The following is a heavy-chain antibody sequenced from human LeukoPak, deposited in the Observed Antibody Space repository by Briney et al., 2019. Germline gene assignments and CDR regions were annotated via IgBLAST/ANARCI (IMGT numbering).Heavy chain of an antibody. V-gene: IGHV4-34*01. CDR3: ARSAYVVVVPTARFDP. D-gene: IGHD2-2*01. J-gene: IGHJ5*02. CDR2: INHSGST. Sequence: SETLSLTCAVYGGSFSGYYWSWIRQPPGKGLEWIGEINHSGSTNYNPSLKSRVTMSVDTSKNQFSLKLSSVTAADTAVYYCARSAYVVVVPTARFDPWGQGTLGTVSS. CDR1: GGSFSGYY.